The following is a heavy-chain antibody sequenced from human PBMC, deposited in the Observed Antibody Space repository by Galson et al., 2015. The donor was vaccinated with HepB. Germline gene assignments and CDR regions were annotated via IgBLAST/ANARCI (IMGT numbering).Heavy chain of an antibody. CDR3: ARVNRGIVATTFDY. Sequence: SETLSLTCAVYGGSFSGYYWSWIRQPPGKGLEWIGEINHSGSTNYNPSLKSRVTISVDTSKNQFSLKLSSVTAADTAVYYCARVNRGIVATTFDYWGQGTLVTVSS. V-gene: IGHV4-34*01. CDR2: INHSGST. CDR1: GGSFSGYY. D-gene: IGHD5-12*01. J-gene: IGHJ4*02.